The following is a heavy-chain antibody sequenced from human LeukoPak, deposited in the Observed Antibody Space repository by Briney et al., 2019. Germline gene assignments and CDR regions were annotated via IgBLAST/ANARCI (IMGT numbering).Heavy chain of an antibody. Sequence: GASVKVSCKASGHTFTNYGIIWVRQAPGQGLEWMGWISAYNGNTNCAQKLQGRVTMTTDTSTSTAYMELRSLRSDDTAVYYCASVQLTDYYYYMDVWGKGTTVTVSS. CDR1: GHTFTNYG. CDR2: ISAYNGNT. D-gene: IGHD4/OR15-4a*01. CDR3: ASVQLTDYYYYMDV. J-gene: IGHJ6*03. V-gene: IGHV1-18*01.